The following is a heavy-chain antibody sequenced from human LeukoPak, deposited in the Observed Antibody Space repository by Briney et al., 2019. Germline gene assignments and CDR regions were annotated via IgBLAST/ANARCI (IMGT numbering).Heavy chain of an antibody. CDR2: INTNTGNP. CDR1: GYTFTSYA. V-gene: IGHV7-4-1*02. Sequence: ASVKVPCKASGYTFTSYAMNWVRQAPGQGLEWMGWINTNTGNPTYAQGFTGRFVFSLDTSVSTAYLQISSLKAEDTAVYYCARAGLHYYYYYMDVWGKGTTVTVSS. J-gene: IGHJ6*03. CDR3: ARAGLHYYYYYMDV.